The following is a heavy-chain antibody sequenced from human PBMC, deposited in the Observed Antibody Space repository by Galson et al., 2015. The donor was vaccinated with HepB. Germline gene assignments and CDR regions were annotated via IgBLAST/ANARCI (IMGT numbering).Heavy chain of an antibody. Sequence: PALVKPTQTLTLTCTFSGFSLSTSGMCVSWIRQPPGKALEWLALIDWDDDKYYSTSLKTRLTISKDTSKNQVVLTMTDMDPVDTATYYCARMPYYGSGSYYFDYWGQGTLVTVSS. CDR2: IDWDDDK. CDR1: GFSLSTSGMC. D-gene: IGHD3-10*01. V-gene: IGHV2-70*01. CDR3: ARMPYYGSGSYYFDY. J-gene: IGHJ4*02.